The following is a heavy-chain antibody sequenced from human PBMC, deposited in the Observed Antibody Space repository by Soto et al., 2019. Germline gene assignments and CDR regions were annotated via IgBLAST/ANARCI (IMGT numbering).Heavy chain of an antibody. J-gene: IGHJ5*02. CDR1: RFTFSTYA. V-gene: IGHV3-23*01. CDR3: AKSAMVRGGGWFDP. CDR2: ISASGGNT. Sequence: EVQLLESGGGLVQPGGSLRLSCAASRFTFSTYAMSWVRQAPGKGLEWVSDISASGGNTYYADSVKGRFTISRDNSKNTLYLQMNSLGAEDAAVYYCAKSAMVRGGGWFDPWGQGTLVTVSS. D-gene: IGHD3-10*01.